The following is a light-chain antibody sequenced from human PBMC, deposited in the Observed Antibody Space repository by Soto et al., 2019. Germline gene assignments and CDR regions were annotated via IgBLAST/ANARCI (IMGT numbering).Light chain of an antibody. CDR2: GAS. CDR3: QQYSSTFWT. Sequence: EIVLTHAPGTLSLNPGERTTLSCRASQSISSSYLAWYQQKPGQAPRLLVYGASSRATGIPDRFSGSGSGTDFTLTISRLEPEDFALYYCQQYSSTFWTLGQGTKVDIK. CDR1: QSISSSY. V-gene: IGKV3-20*01. J-gene: IGKJ1*01.